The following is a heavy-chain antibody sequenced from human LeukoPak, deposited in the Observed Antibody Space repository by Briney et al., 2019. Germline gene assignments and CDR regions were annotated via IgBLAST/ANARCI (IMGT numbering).Heavy chain of an antibody. Sequence: ETLSLTCTVSGGSISRYYWSWIRQPAGKGLEWVGGISESGSSTNYAYSMRGRFTISRDNSLNTVYLQMNSLRAEDTAVYFCAKRGIVIRGVLIIGFHKEAYYFDYWGQGILVTVSS. J-gene: IGHJ4*02. CDR3: AKRGIVIRGVLIIGFHKEAYYFDY. CDR2: ISESGSST. V-gene: IGHV3-23*01. CDR1: GGSISRYY. D-gene: IGHD3-10*01.